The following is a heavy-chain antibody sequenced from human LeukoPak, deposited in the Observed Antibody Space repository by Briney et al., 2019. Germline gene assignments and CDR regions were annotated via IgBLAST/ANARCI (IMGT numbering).Heavy chain of an antibody. CDR3: ARLTDYGSGSYYAGAVDY. V-gene: IGHV4-59*08. CDR1: GGSISSYY. D-gene: IGHD3-10*01. Sequence: SETLSLTCTVSGGSISSYYWSWIRQPPGKGLEWIGYIYYSGSTNYNPSLKSRVTISVDTSKNQFSLKLSSVTAADTAVYYCARLTDYGSGSYYAGAVDYWGQGTLVTVSS. J-gene: IGHJ4*02. CDR2: IYYSGST.